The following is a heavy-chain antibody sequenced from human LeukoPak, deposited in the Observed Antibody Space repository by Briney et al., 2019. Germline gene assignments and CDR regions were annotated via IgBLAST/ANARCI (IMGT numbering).Heavy chain of an antibody. D-gene: IGHD2-8*02. Sequence: GGSLRLSCAASGFTVNSNYMSWVRQAPGKGLEWVSYISRFSTTIHYADSVKGRFTISRDNVNNSLFLQMNSLRAEDTAVYYCARACNFCFTGVDYWGQGSLVAVSS. V-gene: IGHV3-48*01. J-gene: IGHJ4*02. CDR3: ARACNFCFTGVDY. CDR2: ISRFSTTI. CDR1: GFTVNSNY.